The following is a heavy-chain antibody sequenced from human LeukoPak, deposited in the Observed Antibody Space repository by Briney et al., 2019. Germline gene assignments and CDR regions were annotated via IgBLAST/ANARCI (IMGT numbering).Heavy chain of an antibody. CDR2: IIPNFGTA. CDR1: GGTFSGYA. D-gene: IGHD1-26*01. J-gene: IGHJ4*02. CDR3: AREIPMGGSHPPFDY. V-gene: IGHV1-69*13. Sequence: ASVKVSCKASGGTFSGYAISWVRQAPGQGLEWMGGIIPNFGTANNAQKFQGRVTITADESTRTAYLELSSLRSEDTAVYYCAREIPMGGSHPPFDYWGQGTLVTVSS.